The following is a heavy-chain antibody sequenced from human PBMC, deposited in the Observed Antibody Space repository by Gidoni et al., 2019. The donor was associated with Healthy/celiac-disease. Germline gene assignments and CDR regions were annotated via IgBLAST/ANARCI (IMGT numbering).Heavy chain of an antibody. Sequence: EVQLVESGGGLVKPGGSLRLSCAASGFTFSSYRMTWVRQAPGKGLEWVSSISSSSSYIYYADSVKGRFTISRDNAKNSLYLQMNSLRAEDTAVYYCASLGYCSGGSCSTFEVTFDPWGQGTLVTVSS. CDR3: ASLGYCSGGSCSTFEVTFDP. CDR2: ISSSSSYI. J-gene: IGHJ5*02. V-gene: IGHV3-21*01. D-gene: IGHD2-15*01. CDR1: GFTFSSYR.